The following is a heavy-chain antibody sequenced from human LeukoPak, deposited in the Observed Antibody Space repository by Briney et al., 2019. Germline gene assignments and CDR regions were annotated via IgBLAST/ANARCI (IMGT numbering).Heavy chain of an antibody. Sequence: ASVTVSCKASGYTLTGYYLQWVRPAPGQGLEWVGRINPYSCGTNYPHNFQDRVPMTRDTSISTADMELSRLRSDDTAVYYCARGTVSAVTNWFDPWGQGTLVTVSS. CDR2: INPYSCGT. CDR1: GYTLTGYY. CDR3: ARGTVSAVTNWFDP. D-gene: IGHD4-23*01. V-gene: IGHV1-2*06. J-gene: IGHJ5*02.